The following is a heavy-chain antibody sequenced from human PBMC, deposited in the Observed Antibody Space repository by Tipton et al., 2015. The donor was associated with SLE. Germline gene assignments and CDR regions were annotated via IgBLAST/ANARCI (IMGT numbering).Heavy chain of an antibody. J-gene: IGHJ6*02. V-gene: IGHV4-61*09. D-gene: IGHD4-11*01. CDR1: GGSISSGSYY. CDR2: IYTSGST. CDR3: ARVRGTVTTDYYYGMDV. Sequence: TLSLTCTVSGGSISSGSYYWSWIRQPAGKGLERIVHIYTSGSTNYNPSLKSRVTISVDTSKNQFSLKLSSVPAADTAVYYCARVRGTVTTDYYYGMDVWGQGTTVTVSS.